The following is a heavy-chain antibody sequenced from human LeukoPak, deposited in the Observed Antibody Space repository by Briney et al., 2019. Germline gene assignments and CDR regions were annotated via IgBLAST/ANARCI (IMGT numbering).Heavy chain of an antibody. CDR3: ARDPGSGYEEHFDY. J-gene: IGHJ4*02. CDR2: IYSGGST. D-gene: IGHD5-12*01. Sequence: GGSLRLSCAASGLTVSKNYMSWVRQAPGKGLESVSVIYSGGSTYYADSVRGRFTISRDNSKNTLYLQMNSLRVEDTAVYYCARDPGSGYEEHFDYWGQGTLVTVSS. CDR1: GLTVSKNY. V-gene: IGHV3-53*01.